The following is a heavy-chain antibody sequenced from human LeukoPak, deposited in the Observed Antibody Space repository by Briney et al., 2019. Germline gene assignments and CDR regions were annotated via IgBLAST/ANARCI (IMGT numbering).Heavy chain of an antibody. CDR3: ATLDTAMVTNFGY. CDR1: GLTFRRDW. Sequence: GGSLRLSCAASGLTFRRDWMSWVRQAPGKGLERVAMIKKDGSDKYYVDSVKGRFTISSDNTKNSLNLQMNSLRAEDTAVYYCATLDTAMVTNFGYWGQGTLVTVSS. J-gene: IGHJ4*02. D-gene: IGHD5-18*01. V-gene: IGHV3-7*01. CDR2: IKKDGSDK.